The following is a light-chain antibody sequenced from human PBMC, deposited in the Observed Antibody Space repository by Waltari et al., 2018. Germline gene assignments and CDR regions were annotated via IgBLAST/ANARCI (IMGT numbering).Light chain of an antibody. Sequence: DTQMTQSPPSLSASAGDRVTITCQASQDIANYLGWYQKKPGKAPKLLIYDASTLATGVPSRFSGRGSGTDFTLIITGLQPEDVATYYCQQYDHMPITFGQGTRAEIE. CDR3: QQYDHMPIT. V-gene: IGKV1-33*01. CDR1: QDIANY. J-gene: IGKJ5*01. CDR2: DAS.